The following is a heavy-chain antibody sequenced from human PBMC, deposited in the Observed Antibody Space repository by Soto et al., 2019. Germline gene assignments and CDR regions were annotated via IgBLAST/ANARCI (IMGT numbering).Heavy chain of an antibody. CDR2: IFHGGST. CDR3: ARGRVVVPAAVMFNCLDP. V-gene: IGHV4-30-2*01. CDR1: GCSISSDYS. J-gene: IGHJ5*02. Sequence: SETLSLTCTVSGCSISSDYSWNWIRQPPGKGLEWIGYIFHGGSTYYNPSLRSRVTISVDRSRTQFSLKMSSVTAADTAVYYCARGRVVVPAAVMFNCLDPWGQGALVTVSS. D-gene: IGHD2-2*01.